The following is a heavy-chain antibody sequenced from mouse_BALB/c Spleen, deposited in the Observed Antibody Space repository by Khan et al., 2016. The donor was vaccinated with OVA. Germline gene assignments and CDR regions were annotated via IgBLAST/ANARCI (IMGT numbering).Heavy chain of an antibody. D-gene: IGHD1-3*01. CDR3: VRGSGNSRFAY. Sequence: VQLQESGAELVRPGVSVKISCKGSGYTFTAFAIHWVKQSHAKSLEWIGVISTYYGDADYNQKFKGKATMTVDKSSSTAFVELARLTPEDSANYYCVRGSGNSRFAYWGQGTLVTVSA. CDR2: ISTYYGDA. V-gene: IGHV1S137*01. CDR1: GYTFTAFA. J-gene: IGHJ3*01.